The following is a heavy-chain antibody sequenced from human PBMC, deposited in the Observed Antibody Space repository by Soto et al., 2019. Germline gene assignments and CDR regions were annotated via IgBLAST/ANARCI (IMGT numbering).Heavy chain of an antibody. CDR3: ARECRNYVLPDY. CDR1: GYTFSSFG. V-gene: IGHV1-18*01. Sequence: QIQLVQSGAEVKKPGASVKVSCKASGYTFSSFGIAWVRQAPGQGLEWLGWSSTENGDTNYAHNVQGRITMTTDTSASTAYMELGSLTSDDTAVYYCARECRNYVLPDYWGQGTLVTVSS. CDR2: SSTENGDT. D-gene: IGHD1-7*01. J-gene: IGHJ4*02.